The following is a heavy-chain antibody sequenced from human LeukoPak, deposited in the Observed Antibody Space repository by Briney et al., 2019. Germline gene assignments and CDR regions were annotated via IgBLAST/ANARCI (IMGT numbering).Heavy chain of an antibody. J-gene: IGHJ4*02. CDR1: GFPLSSYR. CDR3: ARAPGDPPNY. CDR2: IKQDGSEK. D-gene: IGHD4-17*01. V-gene: IGHV3-7*03. Sequence: GGSLRLSCAASGFPLSSYRMSWVRQAPGKGLGWVANIKQDGSEKYYVDSVKGRFTISRDNAKNSLYLQMNSLRAEDTAVYYCARAPGDPPNYWGQGTLVTVSS.